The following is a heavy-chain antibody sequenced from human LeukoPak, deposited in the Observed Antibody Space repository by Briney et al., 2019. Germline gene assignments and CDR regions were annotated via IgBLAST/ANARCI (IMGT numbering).Heavy chain of an antibody. CDR1: GFNFSSYS. V-gene: IGHV3-30*04. CDR2: ISYGGIDK. CDR3: ARESWSDSVAFDI. D-gene: IGHD3-3*01. Sequence: PGKSLRLSCAASGFNFSSYSMHWVRQAPGEELEWVGLISYGGIDKSYADSVKGRFTISRDSSKRTLYLQMNSLRAEDTAMYYCARESWSDSVAFDIWGLGTMVIVSS. J-gene: IGHJ3*02.